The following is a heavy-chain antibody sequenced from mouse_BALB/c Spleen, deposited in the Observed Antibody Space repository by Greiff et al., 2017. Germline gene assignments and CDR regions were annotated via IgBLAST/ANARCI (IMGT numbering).Heavy chain of an antibody. D-gene: IGHD1-1*01. CDR2: ISSGGST. CDR1: GFTFSSYA. CDR3: ARGGFPLGYGSSFDY. J-gene: IGHJ2*01. Sequence: EVKLMESGGGLVKPGGSLKLSCAASGFTFSSYAMSWVRQTPEKRLEWVASISSGGSTYYPDSVKGRFTISRDNARNILYLQMSSLRSEDTAMYYCARGGFPLGYGSSFDYWGQGTTLTVSS. V-gene: IGHV5-6-5*01.